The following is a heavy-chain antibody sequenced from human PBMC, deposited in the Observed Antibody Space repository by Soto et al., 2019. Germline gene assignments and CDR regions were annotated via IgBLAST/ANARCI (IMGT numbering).Heavy chain of an antibody. CDR1: GGSVNNYY. Sequence: QVQLQESGPGLVKPSETLSLTCSVSGGSVNNYYWNWIRQPPGKGLEWIGHMYFSGSTNYNPSLKRRVTISVDTSKNQFSLQLRSVTSADTAVYYCARRTRSLGPFDYWGQGTLLTVSS. V-gene: IGHV4-59*02. CDR3: ARRTRSLGPFDY. CDR2: MYFSGST. J-gene: IGHJ4*02. D-gene: IGHD4-17*01.